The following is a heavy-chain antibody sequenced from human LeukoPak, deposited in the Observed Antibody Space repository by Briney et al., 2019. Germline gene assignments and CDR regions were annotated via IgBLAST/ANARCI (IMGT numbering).Heavy chain of an antibody. CDR2: INPNSGGT. J-gene: IGHJ4*02. CDR1: GYTFTSYD. Sequence: ASVKVSCKASGYTFTSYDINWVRQATGQGLEWMGWINPNSGGTNYAQKFQGRVTMTRDTSISTAYMELSRLRSDDTAVYYCARDRRYGDGYNYRIRAFDYWGQGTLVTVSS. D-gene: IGHD5-24*01. V-gene: IGHV1-2*02. CDR3: ARDRRYGDGYNYRIRAFDY.